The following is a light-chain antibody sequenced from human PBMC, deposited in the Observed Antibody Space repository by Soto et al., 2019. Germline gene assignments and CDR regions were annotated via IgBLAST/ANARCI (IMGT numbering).Light chain of an antibody. CDR1: SSDVCGYNY. Sequence: QSVLTQPPSASGSPVQSVAISCTGTSSDVCGYNYVSWYQQHPGKAPKLMIYEVNKRPSGVPDRFSGSKSGNTASLTVSGLQAEDEADYYCSSYAGSSNVFGTGTKVTVL. CDR3: SSYAGSSNV. V-gene: IGLV2-8*01. J-gene: IGLJ1*01. CDR2: EVN.